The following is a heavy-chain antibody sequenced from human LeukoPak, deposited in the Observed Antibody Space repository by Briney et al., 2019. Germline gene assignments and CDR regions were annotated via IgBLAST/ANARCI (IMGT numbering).Heavy chain of an antibody. CDR2: INHSGNT. CDR1: GGSFSGYY. J-gene: IGHJ5*02. CDR3: ARGETYWFDP. Sequence: SETLSLTCAVYGGSFSGYYWSWIRQPPGKGLEWIGEINHSGNTNYNPSLKSRVTISVDTSKNQFSLKLSSVTAADTAVYYCARGETYWFDPWGQGTLVTVSS. V-gene: IGHV4-34*01.